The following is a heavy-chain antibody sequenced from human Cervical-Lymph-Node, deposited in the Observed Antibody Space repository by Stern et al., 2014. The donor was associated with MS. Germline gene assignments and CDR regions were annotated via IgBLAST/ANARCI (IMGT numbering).Heavy chain of an antibody. V-gene: IGHV2-5*02. CDR3: AHRDDWQLDFAY. CDR2: IYWDDDT. J-gene: IGHJ4*02. D-gene: IGHD6-6*01. Sequence: QITLKESGPPLVIPTQTLTLTCTFSGFSLTTNGVAVGWIRQPPGKALEGLALIYWDDDTRYSPSLKSRLTITKDTSKNQVLLTMTNVEPVDTATYYCAHRDDWQLDFAYWGQGILVTVSS. CDR1: GFSLTTNGVA.